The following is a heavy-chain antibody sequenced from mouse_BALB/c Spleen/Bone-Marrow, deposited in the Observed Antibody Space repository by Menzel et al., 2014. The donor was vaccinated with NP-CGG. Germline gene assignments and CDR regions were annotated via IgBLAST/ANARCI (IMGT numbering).Heavy chain of an antibody. D-gene: IGHD2-4*01. Sequence: EVQLQQSGGGLVQPGGSLRLSCTTSGFTFTDYYMSWVRQPPGKALEWLGFIRNKANGYTTEYSASVKGQFTISRDNSQSILYLQMNTQRAEDSATYYCARDRGLTYFDYWGQGTTLTVSS. J-gene: IGHJ2*01. CDR3: ARDRGLTYFDY. V-gene: IGHV7-3*02. CDR1: GFTFTDYY. CDR2: IRNKANGYTT.